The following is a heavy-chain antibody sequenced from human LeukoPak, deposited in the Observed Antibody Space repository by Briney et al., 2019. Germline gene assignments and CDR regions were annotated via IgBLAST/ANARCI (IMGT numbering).Heavy chain of an antibody. D-gene: IGHD5-18*01. CDR3: ATRALNTAPDY. CDR2: INHSGST. CDR1: GGSFSGYY. Sequence: SETLSLTCAVDGGSFSGYYWSWIRQPPGKGLEWIGEINHSGSTNYNPSLKSRVTISVDTSKNQFSLKLSSVTAADTAVYYCATRALNTAPDYWGQGTLVTVSS. V-gene: IGHV4-34*01. J-gene: IGHJ4*02.